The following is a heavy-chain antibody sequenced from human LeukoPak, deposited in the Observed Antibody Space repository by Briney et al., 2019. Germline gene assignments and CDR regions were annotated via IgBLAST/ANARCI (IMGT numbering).Heavy chain of an antibody. V-gene: IGHV4-30-4*01. CDR3: ARDIVVVPAAHYYYGMDV. CDR2: IYYSGST. CDR1: GGSISSGDYY. J-gene: IGHJ6*02. D-gene: IGHD2-2*01. Sequence: SQTLSLTCTVSGGSISSGDYYWSWIRQPPGKGLEWIGYIYYSGSTYYNLSLKSRVTILVDTSKNQFSLKLSSVTAADTAVYYCARDIVVVPAAHYYYGMDVWGQGTTVTVSS.